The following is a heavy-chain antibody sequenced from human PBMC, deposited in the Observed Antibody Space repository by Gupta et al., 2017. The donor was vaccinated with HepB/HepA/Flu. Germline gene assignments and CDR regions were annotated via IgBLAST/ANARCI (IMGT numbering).Heavy chain of an antibody. J-gene: IGHJ6*03. CDR1: GGSFSGSY. D-gene: IGHD1-7*01. CDR2: INHSGST. CDR3: ARDGNYGVRLYYNYMDV. Sequence: QVQLQQWGAGLLKPSETLSLTCAVYGGSFSGSYWSWIRQPPGKGLEWIGEINHSGSTNYNPSLKSRVTISVDTSKNQFSLKLSSVTAADTAVYYCARDGNYGVRLYYNYMDVWGKGTTVTVSS. V-gene: IGHV4-34*01.